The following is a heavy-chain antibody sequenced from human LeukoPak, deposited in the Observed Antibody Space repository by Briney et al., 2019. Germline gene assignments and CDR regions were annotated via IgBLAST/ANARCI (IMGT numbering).Heavy chain of an antibody. CDR3: ARDSAIGLDALDI. Sequence: SQTLSLTCAISGDSVSSKRAAWNWIRQSPSRGLEWLGRTFYRSKWFYGYAPSLGSRITIYADTSKNQYSLQLSSVTPEDTAVYFCARDSAIGLDALDIWGHGTLVTVSS. J-gene: IGHJ3*02. D-gene: IGHD2-2*02. V-gene: IGHV6-1*01. CDR1: GDSVSSKRAA. CDR2: TFYRSKWFY.